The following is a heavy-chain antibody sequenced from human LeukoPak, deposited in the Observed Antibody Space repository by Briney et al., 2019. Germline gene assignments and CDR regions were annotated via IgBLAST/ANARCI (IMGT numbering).Heavy chain of an antibody. CDR1: GFTFSNYW. CDR2: IKQDGSEK. J-gene: IGHJ6*02. V-gene: IGHV3-7*01. D-gene: IGHD3-3*01. CDR3: ARDEYYNFWSGYTHYYGMDV. Sequence: GGSLRLSCAASGFTFSNYWMSWVRQAPGKGLERVANIKQDGSEKYYVDSVKGRFTISRDNAKNSLYLQMNSLRAEDTAVYYRARDEYYNFWSGYTHYYGMDVWGQGTTVTISS.